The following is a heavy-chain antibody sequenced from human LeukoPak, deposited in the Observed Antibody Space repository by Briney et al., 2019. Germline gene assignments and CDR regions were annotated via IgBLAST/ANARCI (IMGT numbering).Heavy chain of an antibody. V-gene: IGHV4-34*01. CDR3: ARRLHQLPIDY. D-gene: IGHD2-2*01. J-gene: IGHJ4*02. Sequence: PSETLSLTCAVYGGSFSGYYWSWVRQPPGKGLEWIGEINHSGSTNYNPPLKSRVTRSVDTSKNQFSLKVRSVTAADTAIYYCARRLHQLPIDYWGQGTLVTVSS. CDR2: INHSGST. CDR1: GGSFSGYY.